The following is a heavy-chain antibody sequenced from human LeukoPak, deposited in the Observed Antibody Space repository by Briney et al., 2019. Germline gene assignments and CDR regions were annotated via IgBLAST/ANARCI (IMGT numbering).Heavy chain of an antibody. J-gene: IGHJ4*02. D-gene: IGHD3-10*01. CDR3: ARAHYYGSGSYYPPDY. CDR1: GGSISSGDYY. Sequence: SETLSLTCTVSGGSISSGDYYWSWIRQPPGKGLEWIGYIYYSGSTYYNPSLKSRVTISVDTSKNQFSLKLSSVPAADTAVYYCARAHYYGSGSYYPPDYWGQGTLVTVSS. V-gene: IGHV4-30-4*08. CDR2: IYYSGST.